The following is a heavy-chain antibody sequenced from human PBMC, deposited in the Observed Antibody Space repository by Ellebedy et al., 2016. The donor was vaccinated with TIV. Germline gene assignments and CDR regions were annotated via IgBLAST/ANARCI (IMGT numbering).Heavy chain of an antibody. Sequence: GESLKISXAASGFTFSSYAMSWVRQAPGKGLEWVSAISGSGGSTYYADSVKGRFTISRDNSKNTLYLQMNSLRAEDTAVYYCAKVSILGFSSWYGKSNFDYWGQGTLVTVSS. V-gene: IGHV3-23*01. D-gene: IGHD6-13*01. CDR1: GFTFSSYA. CDR2: ISGSGGST. J-gene: IGHJ4*02. CDR3: AKVSILGFSSWYGKSNFDY.